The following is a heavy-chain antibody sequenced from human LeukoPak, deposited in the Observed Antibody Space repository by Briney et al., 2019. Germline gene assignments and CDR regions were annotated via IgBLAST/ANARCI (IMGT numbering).Heavy chain of an antibody. CDR2: INPSGGST. V-gene: IGHV1-46*01. J-gene: IGHJ6*02. D-gene: IGHD5-18*01. CDR1: GYTLTELS. CDR3: ARVDTAMETYYYYYGMDV. Sequence: GASVKVSCKVSGYTLTELSMHWVRQAPGQGLEWMGIINPSGGSTSYAQKFQGRVTMTRDTSTSTVYMELSSLRSEDTAVYYCARVDTAMETYYYYYGMDVWGQGTTVTVSS.